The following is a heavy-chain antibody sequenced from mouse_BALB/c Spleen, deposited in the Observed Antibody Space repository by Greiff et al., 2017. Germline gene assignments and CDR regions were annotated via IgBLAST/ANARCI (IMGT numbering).Heavy chain of an antibody. CDR1: GYNFTSYW. J-gene: IGHJ1*01. Sequence: QVQLQQPGAELVKPGTSVKLSCKASGYNFTSYWINWVKLRLGQGLEWIGDIYPGSGSTNYNEKFKSKATLTVDTSSSTAYMQLSSLASEDSALDYCARTNYYGSSSWYFDVWGAGTTVTVSS. V-gene: IGHV1-55*01. CDR3: ARTNYYGSSSWYFDV. D-gene: IGHD1-1*01. CDR2: IYPGSGST.